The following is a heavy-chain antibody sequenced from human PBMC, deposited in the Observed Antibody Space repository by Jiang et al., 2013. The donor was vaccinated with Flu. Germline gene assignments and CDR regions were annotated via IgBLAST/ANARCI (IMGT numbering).Heavy chain of an antibody. Sequence: LLKPSETLSLTCAVYGGSFSGYYWSWIRQPPGKGLEWIGEINHSGSTNYNPSLKSRVTISVDTSKNQFSLKLSSVTAADTAVYYCARGPVTRILTGYYNRAFDYWGQGTLVTVSS. J-gene: IGHJ4*02. CDR3: ARGPVTRILTGYYNRAFDY. CDR2: INHSGST. D-gene: IGHD3-9*01. CDR1: GGSFSGYY. V-gene: IGHV4-34*01.